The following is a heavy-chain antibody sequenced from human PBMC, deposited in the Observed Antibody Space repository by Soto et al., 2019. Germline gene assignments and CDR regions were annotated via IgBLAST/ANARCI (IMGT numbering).Heavy chain of an antibody. V-gene: IGHV3-23*01. CDR2: ISTSGSTT. CDR3: ARDLPPFCSNGICFADY. CDR1: GFTFANYA. D-gene: IGHD2-8*01. Sequence: EVHLLESGGGLVQPGGSLRLSCAASGFTFANYAMSWVRQAPGKGLAWVSAISTSGSTTYYADSVKGRFTISRDNSKSTLYLQMTSLRADDTAVYYCARDLPPFCSNGICFADYWGQGTLVTVSS. J-gene: IGHJ4*02.